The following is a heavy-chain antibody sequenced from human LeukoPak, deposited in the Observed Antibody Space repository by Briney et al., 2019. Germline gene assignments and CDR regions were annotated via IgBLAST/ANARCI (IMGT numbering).Heavy chain of an antibody. Sequence: SETLPLTCSVSGDSISGSSYYWGWIRQPPGKGLEWIGSIYYSGSTYYNPSLKSRVTISVDTSKNQFSLKLSSVTAADTAVYSCAKEMEVNSFSFGGLRKNYYSRAVWAKGPRSPSP. J-gene: IGHJ6*03. CDR3: AKEMEVNSFSFGGLRKNYYSRAV. CDR2: IYYSGST. V-gene: IGHV4-39*07. D-gene: IGHD3-10*01. CDR1: GDSISGSSYY.